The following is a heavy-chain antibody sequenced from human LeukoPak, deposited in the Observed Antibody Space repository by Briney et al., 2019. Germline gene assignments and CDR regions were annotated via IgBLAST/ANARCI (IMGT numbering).Heavy chain of an antibody. CDR3: ARSLRYFDY. CDR2: ISSSGSTI. J-gene: IGHJ4*02. Sequence: GGSLRLSCAASGFTFSSYEMNWVRQAPGKGLEWISYISSSGSTIYYADSVKGRFTISRDNAENSLYLQMNSLRAEDTAIYYCARSLRYFDYWGQGTLVTVSS. D-gene: IGHD3-9*01. V-gene: IGHV3-48*03. CDR1: GFTFSSYE.